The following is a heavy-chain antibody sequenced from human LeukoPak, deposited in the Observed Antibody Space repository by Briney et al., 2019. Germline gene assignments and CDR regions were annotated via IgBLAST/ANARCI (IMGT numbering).Heavy chain of an antibody. D-gene: IGHD3-22*01. CDR1: GFSLGVYA. J-gene: IGHJ4*02. CDR3: AKDRIPDGFYSIDS. V-gene: IGHV3-23*01. CDR2: IFGNGAGI. Sequence: GGSLRLSCTAPGFSLGVYAMNWVRQAPGKGLEWISSIFGNGAGINYADSVKGRFTISRDNAQNTLYLQMNSLSAEDTAVYYCAKDRIPDGFYSIDSWGQGVLVTVSS.